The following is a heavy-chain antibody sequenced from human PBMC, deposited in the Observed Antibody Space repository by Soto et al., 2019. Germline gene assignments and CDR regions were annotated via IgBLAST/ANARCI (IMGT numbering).Heavy chain of an antibody. CDR2: IIPTFGTA. CDR1: GGTFSSYA. J-gene: IGHJ5*02. D-gene: IGHD5-18*01. Sequence: SVKVSCKASGGTFSSYAISWVRQAPGQGLEWMGGIIPTFGTANYAQKFQGRVTITADESTSTAYMELSSLRSEDTAVYYCARAFSGYSYGYLSWFDPWGQGTLVTVS. CDR3: ARAFSGYSYGYLSWFDP. V-gene: IGHV1-69*13.